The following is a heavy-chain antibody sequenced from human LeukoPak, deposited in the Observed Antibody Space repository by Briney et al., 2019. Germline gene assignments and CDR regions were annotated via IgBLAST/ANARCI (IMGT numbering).Heavy chain of an antibody. CDR3: ARSTYYDFWSGYSLRYYYYYYMDV. D-gene: IGHD3-3*01. J-gene: IGHJ6*03. CDR1: GYTFTSYG. Sequence: ASVKVSCKASGYTFTSYGISWVRQAPGQGLEWMGWISGYNGHTKYAQKFQGRATMTTDTSTSTAYMELRSLRSDDTAVYYCARSTYYDFWSGYSLRYYYYYYMDVWGKGTTVTVS. CDR2: ISGYNGHT. V-gene: IGHV1-18*01.